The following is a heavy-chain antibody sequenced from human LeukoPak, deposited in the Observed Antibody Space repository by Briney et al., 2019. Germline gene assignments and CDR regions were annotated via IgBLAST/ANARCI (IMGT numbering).Heavy chain of an antibody. V-gene: IGHV3-23*01. Sequence: GGSLSLSCSASGFTFSSSAMNWVRQAPGKGLEWASSISPGGEETYYADSVEGRFTISRDNSKNTLSLQMNSLRAEDTAVYYCAKQYIVTTWYWFGSWGQGTLVTVSS. CDR2: ISPGGEET. CDR1: GFTFSSSA. D-gene: IGHD4-17*01. J-gene: IGHJ5*01. CDR3: AKQYIVTTWYWFGS.